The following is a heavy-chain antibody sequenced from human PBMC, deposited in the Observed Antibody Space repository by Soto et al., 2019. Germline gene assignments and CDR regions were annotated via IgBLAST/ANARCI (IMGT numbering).Heavy chain of an antibody. V-gene: IGHV1-3*01. Sequence: GASVKVSCNASGYTFTDYAIHWVRPAPGQGLEWMGWLNVGNGNTGYSRKFQGRVTNARDMSASTAYIEVTSLTSEDTAIYYCAREGAHYTPLDHWCQGTLVTVSS. CDR2: LNVGNGNT. J-gene: IGHJ4*02. CDR3: AREGAHYTPLDH. CDR1: GYTFTDYA. D-gene: IGHD2-15*01.